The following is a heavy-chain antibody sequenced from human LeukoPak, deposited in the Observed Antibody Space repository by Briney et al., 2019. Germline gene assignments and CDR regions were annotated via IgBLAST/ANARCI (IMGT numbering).Heavy chain of an antibody. CDR1: GFGFSDSY. CDR3: ARVYGSGRPSGTFDI. V-gene: IGHV3-11*04. D-gene: IGHD3-10*01. Sequence: GGSLRLSCVVSGFGFSDSYMTWIRQTPGKGLEWLAYISGSGSDIYYADSVKGRFTISRDNAKNSLYLQMNSLRAEDTAVYYCARVYGSGRPSGTFDIWGQGTMVTVSS. CDR2: ISGSGSDI. J-gene: IGHJ3*02.